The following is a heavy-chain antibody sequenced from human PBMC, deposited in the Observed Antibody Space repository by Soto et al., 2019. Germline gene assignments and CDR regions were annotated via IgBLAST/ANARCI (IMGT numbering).Heavy chain of an antibody. CDR1: GGSFSGYY. CDR3: ASIQGGYYTNVPY. V-gene: IGHV4-34*01. Sequence: SETLSLTCAVYGGSFSGYYWSWIRQPPGKGLEWIGEINHSGSTNYNPSLKSRVTISVDTSKNQFSLKLSSVTAADTAVHYCASIQGGYYTNVPYWGQGTLVTVSS. CDR2: INHSGST. D-gene: IGHD3-3*01. J-gene: IGHJ4*02.